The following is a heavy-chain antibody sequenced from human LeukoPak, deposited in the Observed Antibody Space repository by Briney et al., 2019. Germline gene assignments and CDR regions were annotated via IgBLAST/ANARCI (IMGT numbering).Heavy chain of an antibody. CDR3: ARGTGAAAGPDRGIH. J-gene: IGHJ4*02. Sequence: GGSLRLSCAAPGFTLSSTGMSWVRQAPGKGLEWVSGISGGNTFYADSVKGRFTISRDNPKSTLYLQMDSLRVEDTAIYYCARGTGAAAGPDRGIHWGQGTLVTVSS. D-gene: IGHD6-13*01. CDR1: GFTLSSTG. CDR2: ISGGNT. V-gene: IGHV3-23*01.